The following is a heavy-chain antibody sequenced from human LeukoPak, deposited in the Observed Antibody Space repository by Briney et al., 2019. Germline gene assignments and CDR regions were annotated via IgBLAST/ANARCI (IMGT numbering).Heavy chain of an antibody. V-gene: IGHV4-59*08. CDR2: IYSSGST. CDR3: ARYYCSGTCYHFDY. CDR1: GGSISGYY. D-gene: IGHD2-2*01. J-gene: IGHJ4*02. Sequence: SETLSLTCSVSGGSISGYYWSWIRQPPGKGLEWIGYIYSSGSTKYSPSLKSRVTMSVDTSKNQFSLKLTSVTAADTAVYYCARYYCSGTCYHFDYWGQGTLVTVSS.